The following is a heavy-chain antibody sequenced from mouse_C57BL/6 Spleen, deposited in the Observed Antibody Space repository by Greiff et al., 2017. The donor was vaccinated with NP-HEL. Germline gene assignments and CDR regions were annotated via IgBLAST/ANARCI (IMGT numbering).Heavy chain of an antibody. CDR2: IYPGNSDT. D-gene: IGHD1-1*01. V-gene: IGHV1-5*01. Sequence: VQLQQSGTVLARPGASVKMSCKTSGYTFTSYWMHWVKQRPGQGLEWIGAIYPGNSDTSYNQKFKGKAKLTAVTSASTAYMELSSLTNEDSAVYYCTSTTGVATDDAMDYWGQGTSVTVSS. CDR1: GYTFTSYW. J-gene: IGHJ4*01. CDR3: TSTTGVATDDAMDY.